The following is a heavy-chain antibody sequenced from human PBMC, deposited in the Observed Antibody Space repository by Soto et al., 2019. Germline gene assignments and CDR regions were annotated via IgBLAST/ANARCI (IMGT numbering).Heavy chain of an antibody. CDR2: FIPIFGTA. CDR3: ARDSTAMVLYNWFDP. D-gene: IGHD5-18*01. J-gene: IGHJ5*02. CDR1: GDTFTSYP. Sequence: QVQLVQSGAAVKNPGSSGKAPCKASGDTFTSYPISWVRQAPGQGLEGRGGFIPIFGTANYAKKFQGRDTITADESTSTAYMELSSLRSEDTAVYYCARDSTAMVLYNWFDPWGQGTLVTVSS. V-gene: IGHV1-69*12.